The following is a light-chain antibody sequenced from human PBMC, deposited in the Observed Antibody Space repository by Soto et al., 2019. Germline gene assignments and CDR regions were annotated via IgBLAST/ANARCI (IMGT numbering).Light chain of an antibody. J-gene: IGLJ1*01. Sequence: QSVLTQPPSASGSPGQSVTISCTGTSSDVGSYNYVSWYQQHPGRPPKLMIYEVSKRPLGVPDRFSGSKSGNTASLTVSGLQAGDEADYYCSSYAGSNNFVFGPGTKVTVL. CDR2: EVS. CDR1: SSDVGSYNY. CDR3: SSYAGSNNFV. V-gene: IGLV2-8*01.